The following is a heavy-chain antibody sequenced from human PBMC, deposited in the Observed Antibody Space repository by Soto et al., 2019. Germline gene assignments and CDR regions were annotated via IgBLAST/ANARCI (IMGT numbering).Heavy chain of an antibody. CDR2: INAGNGNT. D-gene: IGHD6-19*01. V-gene: IGHV1-3*01. CDR3: AREYSSGWNFDY. J-gene: IGHJ4*02. Sequence: QVQLVQSGAEVKKPGASVKVSCKASGYTFTSYAMHWVRQAPGQRLEWMGWINAGNGNTKYSQKFQGRVTITRDTSASTAYMEPSSLRSEDTAVYYCAREYSSGWNFDYWGQGTLVTVSS. CDR1: GYTFTSYA.